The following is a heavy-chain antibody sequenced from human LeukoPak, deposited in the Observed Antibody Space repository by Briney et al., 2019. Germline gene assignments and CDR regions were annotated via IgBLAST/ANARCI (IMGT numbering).Heavy chain of an antibody. CDR3: AKDRIAAQDAFDI. Sequence: GGSLRLSCAASGFTFSSYGMHWVRQAPGKGLEWVAFIRYDGSNKYYADSVKGRFTISRDNSKNTLYLQMNSLRAEDTAVYYCAKDRIAAQDAFDIWGQGTMVTVSS. D-gene: IGHD6-6*01. V-gene: IGHV3-30*02. CDR1: GFTFSSYG. CDR2: IRYDGSNK. J-gene: IGHJ3*02.